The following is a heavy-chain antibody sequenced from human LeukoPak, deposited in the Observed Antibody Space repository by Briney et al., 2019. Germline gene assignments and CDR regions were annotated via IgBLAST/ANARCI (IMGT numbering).Heavy chain of an antibody. V-gene: IGHV4-34*01. CDR3: ARGRGITMVRGRRNWFDP. CDR2: INHSGST. D-gene: IGHD3-10*01. J-gene: IGHJ5*02. CDR1: GGSFSGYY. Sequence: SETLSLTCAVYGGSFSGYYWSWIRQPPGKGLEWIGEINHSGSTNYNQSLKSRVTISVDTSKNQFSLKLSPVTAADTAVYYCARGRGITMVRGRRNWFDPWGQGTLVTVSS.